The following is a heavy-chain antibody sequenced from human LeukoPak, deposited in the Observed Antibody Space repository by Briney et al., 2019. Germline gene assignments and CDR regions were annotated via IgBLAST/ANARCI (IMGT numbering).Heavy chain of an antibody. V-gene: IGHV4-30-2*01. CDR3: ARGYDSSGYYLGDAFDI. CDR1: GGSISSGGYS. Sequence: SETLSLTCAVSGGSISSGGYSWSWIRQPPGKGLEWIGYIYHSGSTYYNPSLKSRVTISVDRSKNQFSLKLSSVTAADTAVYYCARGYDSSGYYLGDAFDIWGQGTMVTVSS. D-gene: IGHD3-22*01. J-gene: IGHJ3*02. CDR2: IYHSGST.